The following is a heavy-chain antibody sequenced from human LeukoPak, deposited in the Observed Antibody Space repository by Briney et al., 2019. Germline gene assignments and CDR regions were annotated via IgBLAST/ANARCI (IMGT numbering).Heavy chain of an antibody. CDR2: ISGSGGST. D-gene: IGHD3-10*01. CDR1: GFTFCSYA. J-gene: IGHJ4*02. Sequence: GGSLILSCAASGFTFCSYAMSWVRQAPGKGLEWVSAISGSGGSTSYADSVKGPFTISRDNSKNTLYLQMNSLRAEDTAVYYCAKPHGSGSYYNSYFDYWGQGTLVTVSS. CDR3: AKPHGSGSYYNSYFDY. V-gene: IGHV3-23*01.